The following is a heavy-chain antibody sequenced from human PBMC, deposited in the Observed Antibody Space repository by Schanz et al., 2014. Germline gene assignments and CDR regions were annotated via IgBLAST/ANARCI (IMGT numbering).Heavy chain of an antibody. V-gene: IGHV1-2*02. CDR1: GYSIGGYY. D-gene: IGHD5-12*01. CDR3: ARARYTGYDCSGY. J-gene: IGHJ4*02. Sequence: QEQLVQSGAEVKTPGDSVKVSCKASGYSIGGYYMHWVRQAPGQGLEWMGWINPNSGETNYEQKFKGRVTLTSDTSISTAFMELSGLTSDDTATYFCARARYTGYDCSGYWGQGTLLIVSS. CDR2: INPNSGET.